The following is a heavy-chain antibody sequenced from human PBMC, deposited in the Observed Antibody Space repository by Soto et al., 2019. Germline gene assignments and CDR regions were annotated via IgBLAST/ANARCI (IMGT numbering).Heavy chain of an antibody. Sequence: SPTLSLPCSISGGSLSATGVAWNWLRQSPSIGLEWLGRTYDSSKWYSHYAVSVQSRISVNPDTSRNQFSLQLNSVTPEDTAVYYCARGAYSAFDYWGQGSLVTVSS. V-gene: IGHV6-1*01. CDR1: GGSLSATGVA. CDR3: ARGAYSAFDY. CDR2: TYDSSKWYS. D-gene: IGHD2-21*01. J-gene: IGHJ4*02.